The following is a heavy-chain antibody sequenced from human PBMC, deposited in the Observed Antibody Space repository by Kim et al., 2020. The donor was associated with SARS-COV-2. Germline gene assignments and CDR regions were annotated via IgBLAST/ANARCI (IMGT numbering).Heavy chain of an antibody. D-gene: IGHD6-13*01. CDR3: AKGAGGP. Sequence: GGSLRLSCAASGFTFSSYSMNWVRQAPGKGLEWVSSVSSTGNYRYYADSVKGRFTISRDNAQNSLFLQINSLRAADTAVYYCAKGAGGPWGQGTLVPVSS. V-gene: IGHV3-21*01. J-gene: IGHJ5*02. CDR1: GFTFSSYS. CDR2: VSSTGNYR.